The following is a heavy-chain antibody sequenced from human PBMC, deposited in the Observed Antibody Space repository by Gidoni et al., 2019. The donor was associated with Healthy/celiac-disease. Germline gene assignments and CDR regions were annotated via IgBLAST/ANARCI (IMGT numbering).Heavy chain of an antibody. D-gene: IGHD3-22*01. V-gene: IGHV4-39*01. CDR1: GGSISSSSYY. J-gene: IGHJ5*02. CDR3: ARHGPPVYYYDSSGHRSSFDP. CDR2: IYYSGST. Sequence: QLQLQESGPGLVKPSETLSLTCTVSGGSISSSSYYWGWIRQPPGKGLEWIGSIYYSGSTYYNPSLKSRVTISVDTSKNQFSLKLSSVTAADTAVYYCARHGPPVYYYDSSGHRSSFDPWGQGTLVTVSS.